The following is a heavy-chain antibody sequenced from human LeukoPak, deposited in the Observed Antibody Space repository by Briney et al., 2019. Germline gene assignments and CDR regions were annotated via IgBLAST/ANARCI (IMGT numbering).Heavy chain of an antibody. V-gene: IGHV4-38-2*01. J-gene: IGHJ4*02. D-gene: IGHD1-14*01. CDR3: ARHDVITGLNFFGK. Sequence: SETLSLTCAVSGYSISSGYYWGCIRQPPGKGVEWIVSNQHCGSSYYKSTVKSRVTISIDTSKNQFSLKVNSVTAADTDLYYCARHDVITGLNFFGKWGQGVLVTVSS. CDR2: NQHCGSS. CDR1: GYSISSGYY.